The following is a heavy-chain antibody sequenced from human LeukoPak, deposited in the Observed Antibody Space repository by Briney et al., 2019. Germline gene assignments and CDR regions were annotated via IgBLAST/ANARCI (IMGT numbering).Heavy chain of an antibody. CDR2: ISGSGGHT. Sequence: PGGSLRLSCAASGFTFSNYAMSWVRQAPGKGLEWVSGISGSGGHTYNADSVKGRFTISRDNSKNTLYLQMNSLRAEDTAVYYCAKDPDYYASGTYYIPYFDYWGKGTLVTVSS. J-gene: IGHJ4*02. D-gene: IGHD3-10*01. V-gene: IGHV3-23*01. CDR3: AKDPDYYASGTYYIPYFDY. CDR1: GFTFSNYA.